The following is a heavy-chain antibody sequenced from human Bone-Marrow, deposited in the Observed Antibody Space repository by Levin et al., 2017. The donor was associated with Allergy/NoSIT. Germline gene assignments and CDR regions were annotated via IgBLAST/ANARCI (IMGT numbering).Heavy chain of an antibody. J-gene: IGHJ4*02. Sequence: GGSLRLSCAASGFIFSSDGMHWVRQAPGKGLEWVALISNDGSNKFYADPVKGRFTISRDNTKNTLYLQMNNLRPSDTAVYYCAKERFLLDYWGQGTLVTVSS. CDR2: ISNDGSNK. CDR1: GFIFSSDG. V-gene: IGHV3-30*18. CDR3: AKERFLLDY. D-gene: IGHD3-16*01.